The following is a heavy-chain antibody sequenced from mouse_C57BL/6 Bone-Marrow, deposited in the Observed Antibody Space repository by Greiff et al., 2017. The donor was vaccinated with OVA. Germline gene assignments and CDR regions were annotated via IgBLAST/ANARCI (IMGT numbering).Heavy chain of an antibody. J-gene: IGHJ3*01. V-gene: IGHV14-3*01. Sequence: EVMLVESVAELVRPGASVKLSCTASGFNIKNTYMHWVKQRPEQGLEWIGRIDPANGNTKYAPKFQSKATITADTSSNTAYLQLSSLTSEDTAIYYCASLSIPAWFAYWGQGTLVTVSA. CDR2: IDPANGNT. CDR3: ASLSIPAWFAY. CDR1: GFNIKNTY.